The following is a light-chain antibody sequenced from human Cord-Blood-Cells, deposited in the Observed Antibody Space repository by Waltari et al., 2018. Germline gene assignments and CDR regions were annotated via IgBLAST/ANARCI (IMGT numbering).Light chain of an antibody. J-gene: IGLJ2*01. CDR1: SRDVGRYNL. Sequence: QSALTQPASVSGSPGQPITISCTGTSRDVGRYNLVSRYPQHPGSAPKLMIYEGSKRPSGVSNRFSGCKSGKTASLTSSGLEAEDEADYYCCSYAGSSTFVVFGGGTKLTVL. V-gene: IGLV2-23*03. CDR3: CSYAGSSTFVV. CDR2: EGS.